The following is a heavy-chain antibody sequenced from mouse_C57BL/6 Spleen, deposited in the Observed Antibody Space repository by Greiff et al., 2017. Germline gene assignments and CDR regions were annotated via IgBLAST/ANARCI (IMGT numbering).Heavy chain of an antibody. V-gene: IGHV2-2*01. CDR1: GFSLTSYG. Sequence: VKVVESGPGLVQPSQSLSITCTVSGFSLTSYGVHWVRQSPGKGLEWLGVIWSGGSTDYNAAFISRLSISKDNSKSQVFFKMNSLQADDTAIYYCASLTGNYAMDYWGQGTSVTVSS. D-gene: IGHD4-1*01. CDR3: ASLTGNYAMDY. CDR2: IWSGGST. J-gene: IGHJ4*01.